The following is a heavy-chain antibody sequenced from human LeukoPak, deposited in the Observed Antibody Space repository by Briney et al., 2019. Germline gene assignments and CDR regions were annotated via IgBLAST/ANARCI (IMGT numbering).Heavy chain of an antibody. CDR3: ARGGSSAGENWFDT. CDR2: IGSRGDDI. J-gene: IGHJ5*02. CDR1: GFTFSSYE. V-gene: IGHV3-48*03. Sequence: GGSLRLSYAASGFTFSSYEMNWVRQAPGRGLEWISHIGSRGDDIHYRDSVKGRFTISRDNASNSVSLQMNSLRVEDTAVYYCARGGSSAGENWFDTWGQGTPVTVSS. D-gene: IGHD6-25*01.